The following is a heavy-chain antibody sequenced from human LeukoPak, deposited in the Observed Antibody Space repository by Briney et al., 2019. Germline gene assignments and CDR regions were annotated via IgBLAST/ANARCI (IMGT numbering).Heavy chain of an antibody. Sequence: PSQTLSLTCTVSGGSISSGSYYWSWIRQPAGKGLEWIVRIYTSGSTNYNPSLKSRVTISVDTSKNQFSLKLSSVTAADTAVYYCARSTYDFWSGYYYAFGIWGQGTMVTVSS. CDR2: IYTSGST. D-gene: IGHD3-3*01. CDR1: GGSISSGSYY. V-gene: IGHV4-61*02. J-gene: IGHJ3*02. CDR3: ARSTYDFWSGYYYAFGI.